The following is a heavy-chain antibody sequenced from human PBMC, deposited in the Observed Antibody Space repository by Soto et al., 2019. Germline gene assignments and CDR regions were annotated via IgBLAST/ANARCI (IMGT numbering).Heavy chain of an antibody. CDR2: ISHDGANK. J-gene: IGHJ4*02. CDR3: ARERLGRWLQFGADS. D-gene: IGHD5-12*01. V-gene: IGHV3-30*04. Sequence: QVQFVESGGGVVQPGRSLRLCWAASGFTFSSYFMHWVRQAPGKGLEWVALISHDGANKQYADSMKGRFIISRDNSNNTLYLQVNSLRPDDTAVYYCARERLGRWLQFGADSWGQGTLITVSS. CDR1: GFTFSSYF.